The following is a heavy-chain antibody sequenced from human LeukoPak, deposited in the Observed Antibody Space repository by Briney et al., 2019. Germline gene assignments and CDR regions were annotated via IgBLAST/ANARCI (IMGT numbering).Heavy chain of an antibody. CDR2: ITPFNGNT. CDR3: ASGQQLAPFDY. CDR1: GYTFTYRY. J-gene: IGHJ4*02. D-gene: IGHD6-13*01. V-gene: IGHV1-45*02. Sequence: GASVKVSCKASGYTFTYRYLHWVRQAPGQALEWMGWITPFNGNTNYAQKFQDRVTITRDRSMSTAYMELSSLRSEDTAMYYCASGQQLAPFDYWGQGTLVTVSS.